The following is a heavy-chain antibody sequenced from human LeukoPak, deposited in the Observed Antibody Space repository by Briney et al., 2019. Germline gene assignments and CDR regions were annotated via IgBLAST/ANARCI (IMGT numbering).Heavy chain of an antibody. CDR2: IWNDGSNK. J-gene: IGHJ6*03. Sequence: GGSLRLSCIPSGFTFNSYAMFWVRQAPGKGLEWVSLIWNDGSNKYYADSVKGRFTISRDNSKNTLYLQMNSLRAEDTAVYYCARARGWQPNYYYYYMDVWGTGTTVTVSS. D-gene: IGHD2-15*01. CDR1: GFTFNSYA. CDR3: ARARGWQPNYYYYYMDV. V-gene: IGHV3-33*07.